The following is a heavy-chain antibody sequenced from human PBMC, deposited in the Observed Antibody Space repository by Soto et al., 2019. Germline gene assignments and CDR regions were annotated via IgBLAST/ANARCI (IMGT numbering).Heavy chain of an antibody. V-gene: IGHV3-7*03. J-gene: IGHJ6*02. D-gene: IGHD1-20*01. Sequence: PGGSLRLSCAASGFTFSSYWMSWVRQAPGKGLEWVANIKQDGSEKYYVDSVKGRFTISRDNAKNSLYLQMNSLRAEDTAVYYCARAGTYNWNGYGMDVWGQGTTVTVSS. CDR2: IKQDGSEK. CDR1: GFTFSSYW. CDR3: ARAGTYNWNGYGMDV.